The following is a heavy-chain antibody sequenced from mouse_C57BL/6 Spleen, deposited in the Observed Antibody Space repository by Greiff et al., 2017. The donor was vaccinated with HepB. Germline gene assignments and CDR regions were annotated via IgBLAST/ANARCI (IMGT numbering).Heavy chain of an antibody. J-gene: IGHJ2*01. CDR2: INPSSGYT. V-gene: IGHV1-4*01. Sequence: QLKQSGAEMARPGASGKMFCKAFWYTLSSYTMHWVKQRPGQGLEWIGYINPSSGYTKYNQKFEDKATLTADKSSSTAYMQLSSLTSEDSAVYYCARAGDYFDYWGQGTTLTVSS. CDR3: ARAGDYFDY. CDR1: WYTLSSYT.